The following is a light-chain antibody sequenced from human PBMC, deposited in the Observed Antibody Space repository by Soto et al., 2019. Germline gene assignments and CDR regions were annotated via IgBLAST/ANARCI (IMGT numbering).Light chain of an antibody. Sequence: DIQITQSPSTLSSSVGDRVTSTCRASQSISSWLAWYQQKPGKAPKLLIYKASSLESGVPSRFSGSGSGTEFTLTISSLQPDDFATYYCQQYNSYPLTFGGGTKVDIK. V-gene: IGKV1-5*03. J-gene: IGKJ4*01. CDR2: KAS. CDR1: QSISSW. CDR3: QQYNSYPLT.